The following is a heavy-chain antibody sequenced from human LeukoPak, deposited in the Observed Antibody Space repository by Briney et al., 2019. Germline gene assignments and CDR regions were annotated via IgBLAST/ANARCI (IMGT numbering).Heavy chain of an antibody. CDR3: ARDTPGRIAAAGTGGWFDP. Sequence: SETLSLTCTVSGGSISSYYWSWIRQPPGKGLEWIGYIYYSGSTNYNPSLKSRVTISVDTSKNQFSLKLSSVTAADTAVYYCARDTPGRIAAAGTGGWFDPWGQGTLDTVSS. CDR2: IYYSGST. J-gene: IGHJ5*02. D-gene: IGHD6-13*01. V-gene: IGHV4-59*01. CDR1: GGSISSYY.